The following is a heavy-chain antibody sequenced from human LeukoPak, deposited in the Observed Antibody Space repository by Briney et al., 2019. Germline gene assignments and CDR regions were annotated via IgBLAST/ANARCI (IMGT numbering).Heavy chain of an antibody. D-gene: IGHD6-13*01. CDR3: ATASGGIAAASLGWFDP. CDR1: GYTLTELS. J-gene: IGHJ5*02. CDR2: FDPEDGET. Sequence: VASVKVSCKVSGYTLTELSMHWVRQAPGKGLEWMGGFDPEDGETIYAQKFQGRVTMTEDTSTDTAYMELSSLRSEDTAVYYCATASGGIAAASLGWFDPWGQGTLVTVSS. V-gene: IGHV1-24*01.